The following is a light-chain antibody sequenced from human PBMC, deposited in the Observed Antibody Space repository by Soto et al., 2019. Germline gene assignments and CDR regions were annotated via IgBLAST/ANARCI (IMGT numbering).Light chain of an antibody. V-gene: IGKV3-20*01. CDR3: QQHGGPHRIT. J-gene: IGKJ5*01. CDR2: GAS. Sequence: PRLLISGASNRATGIPHGCSGSVSGTDFTLIINRLEPEDVAIYYCQQHGGPHRITFGQGTRLEIK.